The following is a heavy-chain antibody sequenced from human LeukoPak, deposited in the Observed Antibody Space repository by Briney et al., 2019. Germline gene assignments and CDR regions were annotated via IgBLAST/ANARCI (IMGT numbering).Heavy chain of an antibody. J-gene: IGHJ6*02. D-gene: IGHD2-2*01. V-gene: IGHV3-30*03. CDR3: ARDFGYCSSTSCHYYGMDV. CDR2: ISYDGSNK. CDR1: GFTFSSYS. Sequence: QPGGSLRLSCAASGFTFSSYSMNWVRQAPGKGLDWVAVISYDGSNKYYADSVKGRFTISRDNTKNTLYLEMNSLRAEDTAVYYCARDFGYCSSTSCHYYGMDVWGQGTTVTVSS.